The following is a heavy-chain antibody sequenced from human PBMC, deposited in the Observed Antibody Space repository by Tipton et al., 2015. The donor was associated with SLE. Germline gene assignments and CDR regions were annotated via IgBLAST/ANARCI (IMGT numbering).Heavy chain of an antibody. CDR2: LYTGGTT. CDR1: GFTVSSNY. Sequence: SLRLSCAASGFTVSSNYMSWVRQAPGRGREWVSLLYTGGTTFYADSVRGRFTISRDHSRTTLYLQMNSLRAEDTAVYYCARGPGLFRPFDYWGQGTLVTVSS. J-gene: IGHJ4*02. CDR3: ARGPGLFRPFDY. D-gene: IGHD1-14*01. V-gene: IGHV3-53*05.